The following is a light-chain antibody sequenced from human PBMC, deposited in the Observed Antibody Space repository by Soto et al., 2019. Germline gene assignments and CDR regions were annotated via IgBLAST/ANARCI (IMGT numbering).Light chain of an antibody. J-gene: IGLJ1*01. V-gene: IGLV1-40*01. CDR1: RSNIGAGYD. CDR3: QSYDSSLSGYV. Sequence: QAVVTQPPSVSGAPGQRVTISCTGSRSNIGAGYDVHWYQQLPGTAPKLLIYANNIRPSGVPGRFSGSKSGTSASLAITGLQAEDEADYYCQSYDSSLSGYVFGTGTQLTVL. CDR2: ANN.